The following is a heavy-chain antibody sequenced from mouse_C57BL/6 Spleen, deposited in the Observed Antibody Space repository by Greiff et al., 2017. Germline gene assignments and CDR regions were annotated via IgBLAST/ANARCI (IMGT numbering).Heavy chain of an antibody. D-gene: IGHD1-1*01. J-gene: IGHJ4*01. CDR3: ARSGLLLPIRYAMDY. V-gene: IGHV1-39*01. Sequence: VQLQQSGPELVKPGASVKISCKASGYSFTDYNMNWVKQSNGRSLEWIGVINPNYGTTSYNQKFKGKATLTVDKSSSTAYMQLNSLTSEDSAVYYCARSGLLLPIRYAMDYWGQGTSVTVSS. CDR1: GYSFTDYN. CDR2: INPNYGTT.